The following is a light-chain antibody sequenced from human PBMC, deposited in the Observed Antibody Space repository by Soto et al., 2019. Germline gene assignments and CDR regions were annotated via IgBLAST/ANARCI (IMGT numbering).Light chain of an antibody. V-gene: IGKV3-20*01. Sequence: DIVLTQSPGTLSLSPGERDTLSCRASQSVSSTYLAWYQQKPGQAPRLLIFAASNRATGIPDRFSGSGSGTDFTLTISSLEPEDFALYYCQHYGSSPPWTFGQGTKVEVK. CDR2: AAS. J-gene: IGKJ1*01. CDR3: QHYGSSPPWT. CDR1: QSVSSTY.